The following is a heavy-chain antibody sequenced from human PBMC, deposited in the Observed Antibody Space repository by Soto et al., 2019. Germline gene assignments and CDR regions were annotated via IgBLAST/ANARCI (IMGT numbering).Heavy chain of an antibody. D-gene: IGHD2-15*01. Sequence: GGSLRLSCAASGFTLRNYAMHWVRQAQGKGLKKEAVISYDGSNKYYADHVKGRFTISRDNSKNTVYLQMNSLRLEYTAVYYCARVVQGIVVVFDAMDVWGQGT. CDR3: ARVVQGIVVVFDAMDV. V-gene: IGHV3-30-3*01. J-gene: IGHJ6*02. CDR2: ISYDGSNK. CDR1: GFTLRNYA.